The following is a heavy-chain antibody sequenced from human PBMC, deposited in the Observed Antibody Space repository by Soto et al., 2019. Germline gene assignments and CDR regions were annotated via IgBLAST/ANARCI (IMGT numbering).Heavy chain of an antibody. V-gene: IGHV3-72*01. J-gene: IGHJ4*02. CDR2: SRDKANSYST. D-gene: IGHD6-19*01. CDR1: GFTFSDHY. Sequence: GGSLRLSCAASGFTFSDHYIDWVRQAPGKGLEWVGRSRDKANSYSTEYAASVKGRFTISRDESTNSLYLQMNSLKIEDTAVYYCVRLGYSSGWYFDYWGQGTLVTVSS. CDR3: VRLGYSSGWYFDY.